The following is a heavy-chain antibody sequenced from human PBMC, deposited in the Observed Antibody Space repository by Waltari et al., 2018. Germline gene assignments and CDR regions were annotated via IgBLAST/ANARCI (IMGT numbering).Heavy chain of an antibody. J-gene: IGHJ6*03. D-gene: IGHD3-16*01. Sequence: QVQLQQWGAGLLKPSETLSLTCAVYGGSFSGYYWSWIRQPPGKGLEWIGEINHSGSTNYNPSLKSRVTISVDTSKNQFSLKLSSVTAADTAVYYCTRLMGGNLYYYYMDVWGKGTTVTVSS. V-gene: IGHV4-34*01. CDR3: TRLMGGNLYYYYMDV. CDR1: GGSFSGYY. CDR2: INHSGST.